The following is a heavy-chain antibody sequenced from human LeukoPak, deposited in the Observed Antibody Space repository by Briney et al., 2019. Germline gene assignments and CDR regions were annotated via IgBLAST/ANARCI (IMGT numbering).Heavy chain of an antibody. CDR2: MNPNSGNT. CDR3: AREIRGIAVAANWFDP. J-gene: IGHJ5*02. CDR1: GYTFTSYD. V-gene: IGHV1-8*01. D-gene: IGHD6-19*01. Sequence: ASVKVSCKASGYTFTSYDINWVRQATGQGLAWMGWMNPNSGNTGYAQKFQGRVTMTRNTSISTAYMELSSLRSEDTAVYYCAREIRGIAVAANWFDPWGQGTLVTVSS.